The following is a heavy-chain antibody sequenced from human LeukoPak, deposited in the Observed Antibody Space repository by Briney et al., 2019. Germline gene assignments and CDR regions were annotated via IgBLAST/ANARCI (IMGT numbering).Heavy chain of an antibody. D-gene: IGHD2-21*01. J-gene: IGHJ4*02. V-gene: IGHV1-69*01. Sequence: SVKVSCKASGGTFSSYAISWVRQAPGQGLEWMGGIIPIFGTANYAQKFQGRVTITADESTSTAYMELSSLRSEDTAVYYCARGGGARPHRDYFDYWGQGTLVTVSS. CDR3: ARGGGARPHRDYFDY. CDR2: IIPIFGTA. CDR1: GGTFSSYA.